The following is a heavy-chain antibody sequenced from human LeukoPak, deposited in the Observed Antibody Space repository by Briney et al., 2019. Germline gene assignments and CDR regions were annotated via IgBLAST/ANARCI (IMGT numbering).Heavy chain of an antibody. CDR1: VFTFSSYA. J-gene: IGHJ1*01. CDR3: AKSLSLAGAECFHH. CDR2: SSGSGGGT. D-gene: IGHD6-19*01. Sequence: GWSLPLSCAASVFTFSSYAMSWVRQAPGKGLAWVSTSSGSGGGTYYADSVKGRFTISRDNSKNTLFLQMNSLRAEDTAVYYCAKSLSLAGAECFHHWGQGTLVTVSS. V-gene: IGHV3-23*01.